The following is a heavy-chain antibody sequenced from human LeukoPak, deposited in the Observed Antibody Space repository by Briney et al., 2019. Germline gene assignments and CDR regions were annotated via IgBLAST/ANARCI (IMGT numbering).Heavy chain of an antibody. CDR2: IYYSGST. CDR1: GGSFRDYS. J-gene: IGHJ4*02. CDR3: AREINSGYDTYYFDY. Sequence: SETLSLTCAVNGGSFRDYSWTWIRQHPGKGLEWIGYIYYSGSTYYNPSLKSRVTISVDTSKNQFSLKLSSVTAADTAVYYCAREINSGYDTYYFDYWGQGTLVTVSS. D-gene: IGHD5-12*01. V-gene: IGHV4-31*11.